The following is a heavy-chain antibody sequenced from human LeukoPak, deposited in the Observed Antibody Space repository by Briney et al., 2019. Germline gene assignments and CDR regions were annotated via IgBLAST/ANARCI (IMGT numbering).Heavy chain of an antibody. CDR3: ARVGSAAPVTSSGHTIDY. CDR1: GLSLYTYS. J-gene: IGHJ4*02. Sequence: GGSLRLSCALPGLSLYTYSMNWVRQPPGKGREWVSSITSTSTYIYYADSVKGRFTISRDNAKNSLYLQMNSLRVEDTAVYYCARVGSAAPVTSSGHTIDYWGQGTLVIVSS. D-gene: IGHD3-22*01. CDR2: ITSTSTYI. V-gene: IGHV3-21*01.